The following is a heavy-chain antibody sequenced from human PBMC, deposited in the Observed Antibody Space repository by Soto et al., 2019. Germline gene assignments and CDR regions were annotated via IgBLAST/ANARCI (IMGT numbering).Heavy chain of an antibody. CDR1: GFTFSSYA. J-gene: IGHJ6*03. Sequence: VGSLRLSCAASGFTFSSYAMSWVRQAPGKGLEWVSAISGSGGSTYYADSVKGRFTISRDNSKNTLYLQMNSLRAEDTAVYYCAKGGYCSGGSCYSYYYYYYYMDVWGKGTTVNVSS. V-gene: IGHV3-23*01. CDR3: AKGGYCSGGSCYSYYYYYYYMDV. D-gene: IGHD2-15*01. CDR2: ISGSGGST.